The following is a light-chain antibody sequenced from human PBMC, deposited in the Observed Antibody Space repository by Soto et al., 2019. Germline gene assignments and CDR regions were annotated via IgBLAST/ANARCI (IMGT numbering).Light chain of an antibody. CDR3: QQYNRWPGT. Sequence: EVVMTQSPATLSVSPGERATLSCRASQTISSDLAWYQQKPGQAPRLLVYGASTRATGIPGRFSGSGSGLVFTLTISSLQSEDSAFYFCQQYNRWPGTFGQGTKVEIK. CDR1: QTISSD. CDR2: GAS. V-gene: IGKV3-15*01. J-gene: IGKJ2*01.